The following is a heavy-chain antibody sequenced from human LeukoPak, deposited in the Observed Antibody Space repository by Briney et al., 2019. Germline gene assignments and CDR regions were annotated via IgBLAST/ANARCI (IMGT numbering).Heavy chain of an antibody. CDR3: AKALIPVAGLIDY. CDR1: GFTFDDYA. Sequence: GGSLRLSCAASGFTFDDYAMHWVRQAPGKGLEWVSGISWNSGSIGYADSVKGRFTISRDNAKNSLYLQMNSLRAEDTALYYCAKALIPVAGLIDYWGQGTLVTVSS. V-gene: IGHV3-9*01. J-gene: IGHJ4*02. CDR2: ISWNSGSI. D-gene: IGHD6-19*01.